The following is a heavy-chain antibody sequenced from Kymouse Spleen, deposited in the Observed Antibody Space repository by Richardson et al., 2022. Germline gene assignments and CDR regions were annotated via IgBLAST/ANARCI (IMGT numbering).Heavy chain of an antibody. Sequence: QVQLVESGGGVVQPGRSLRLSCAASGFTFSSYGMHWVRQAPGKGLEWVAVIWYDGSNKYYADSVKGRFTISRDNSKNTLYLQMNSLRAEDTAVYYCARDRITMVRGVIGYYYGMDVWGQGTTVTVSS. V-gene: IGHV3-33*01. J-gene: IGHJ6*02. D-gene: IGHD3-10*01. CDR3: ARDRITMVRGVIGYYYGMDV. CDR2: IWYDGSNK. CDR1: GFTFSSYG.